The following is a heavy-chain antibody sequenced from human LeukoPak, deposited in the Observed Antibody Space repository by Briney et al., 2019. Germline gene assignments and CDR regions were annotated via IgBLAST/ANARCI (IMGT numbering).Heavy chain of an antibody. J-gene: IGHJ4*02. Sequence: PGGSLRLSCAASGFTFSSYEMNWVRQAPGKGLEWIGSIYYSGSTYYNPSLKSRVTISVDTSKNQFSLKLSSVTTADTAVYYCARKGPGQQLDYWGQGTLVTVSS. CDR3: ARKGPGQQLDY. D-gene: IGHD6-13*01. CDR1: GFTFSSYE. V-gene: IGHV4-59*05. CDR2: IYYSGST.